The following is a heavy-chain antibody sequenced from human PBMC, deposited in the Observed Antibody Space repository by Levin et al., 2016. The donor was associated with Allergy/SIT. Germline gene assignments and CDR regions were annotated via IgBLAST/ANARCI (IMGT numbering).Heavy chain of an antibody. Sequence: RQAPGKGVEWIGYIYYGGSTNYNPSLKSRVTISVDTSKNQLSLKLSSVTAADTAVYYCARQGYCSSTSCYKYYYYMDVWGKGTTVTVSS. J-gene: IGHJ6*03. V-gene: IGHV4-61*07. CDR2: IYYGGST. D-gene: IGHD2-2*02. CDR3: ARQGYCSSTSCYKYYYYMDV.